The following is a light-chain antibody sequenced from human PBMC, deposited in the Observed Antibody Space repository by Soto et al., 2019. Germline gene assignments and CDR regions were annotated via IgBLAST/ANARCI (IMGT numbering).Light chain of an antibody. CDR3: SSYRSSSTLQV. V-gene: IGLV2-14*01. CDR1: GRDIGGYNY. J-gene: IGLJ2*01. Sequence: QSVLTQPASVSGSPGQSITISCTGTGRDIGGYNYVSWYQQYPGKAPKLMIYEVANRPSGISNRFSGSKSANTASLSISGLQPEDEADYYCSSYRSSSTLQVFGGGTKVTVL. CDR2: EVA.